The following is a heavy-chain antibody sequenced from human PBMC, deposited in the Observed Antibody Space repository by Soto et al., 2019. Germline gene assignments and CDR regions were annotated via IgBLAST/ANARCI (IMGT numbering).Heavy chain of an antibody. J-gene: IGHJ6*02. CDR2: ISSSGSTI. CDR3: ARWPATSAAAGGSYYYYGMDV. Sequence: TGGSLRLSCAASGFTFSDYYMSWIRQAPGKGLEWVSYISSSGSTIYYADSVKGRFTISRDNAKNSLYLQMNSLRAEDTAVYYCARWPATSAAAGGSYYYYGMDVWGQGTTVTVS. D-gene: IGHD6-13*01. CDR1: GFTFSDYY. V-gene: IGHV3-11*01.